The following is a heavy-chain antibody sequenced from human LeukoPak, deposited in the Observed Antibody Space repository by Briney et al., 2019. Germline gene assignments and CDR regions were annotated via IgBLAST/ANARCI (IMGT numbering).Heavy chain of an antibody. CDR1: GFTFSSYA. J-gene: IGHJ4*02. D-gene: IGHD4-23*01. CDR3: ARGATVVIPPAG. CDR2: ISYDGNNK. Sequence: GGSLRLSCAASGFTFSSYAMHWVRQAPGKGLEWLTLISYDGNNKFYAESVKGRFTISRDNAKNTLYLQMNSLRVEDTAVYYCARGATVVIPPAGWGQGTLVTVSS. V-gene: IGHV3-30-3*01.